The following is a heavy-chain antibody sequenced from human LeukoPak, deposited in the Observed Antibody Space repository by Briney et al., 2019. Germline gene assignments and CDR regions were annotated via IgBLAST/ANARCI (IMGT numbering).Heavy chain of an antibody. J-gene: IGHJ4*02. CDR2: IYSGGST. CDR3: ARYDFWSGLDY. Sequence: GGSLRLSCAASGFTVSSNYMSWVRQAPGTGLEWVSVIYSGGSTYYADSVKGRFTISRDNSKNTLYLQMNSLRAEDTAVYYCARYDFWSGLDYWGQGTLVTVSS. CDR1: GFTVSSNY. D-gene: IGHD3-3*01. V-gene: IGHV3-53*01.